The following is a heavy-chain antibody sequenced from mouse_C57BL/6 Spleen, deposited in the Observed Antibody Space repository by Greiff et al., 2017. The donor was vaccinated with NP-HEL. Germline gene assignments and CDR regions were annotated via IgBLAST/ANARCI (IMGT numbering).Heavy chain of an antibody. CDR3: ARYHYGRWYAMDY. CDR1: GYSFTDYN. Sequence: VQLKESGPELVKPGASVKISCKASGYSFTDYNMNWVKQSNGKSLEWIGVINPNYGTTSYNQKFKGKATLTVDQSSSTAYMQLNSLTSEDSAVYYCARYHYGRWYAMDYWGQGTSVTVSS. D-gene: IGHD1-1*01. V-gene: IGHV1-39*01. CDR2: INPNYGTT. J-gene: IGHJ4*01.